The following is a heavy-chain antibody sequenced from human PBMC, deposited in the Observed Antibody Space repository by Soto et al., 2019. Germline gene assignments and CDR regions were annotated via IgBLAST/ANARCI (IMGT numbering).Heavy chain of an antibody. V-gene: IGHV1-18*01. D-gene: IGHD3-10*01. CDR1: DYTFTSYA. Sequence: QVQLVQSGAEVKKPGASVKVSCKASDYTFTSYAISWVRQAPGQGLEWRGWISAYNGNTNYAQKLQGRVTMTTDTTTTTADMKLRSLRSDDTAGNYCERSGAPAGYWGQGTLVTVSS. J-gene: IGHJ4*02. CDR3: ERSGAPAGY. CDR2: ISAYNGNT.